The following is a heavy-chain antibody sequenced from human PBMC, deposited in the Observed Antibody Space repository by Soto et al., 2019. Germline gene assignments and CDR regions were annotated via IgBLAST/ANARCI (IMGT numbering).Heavy chain of an antibody. J-gene: IGHJ6*02. CDR3: AKDLDYGDYYYYYGMDV. CDR1: GFTFSSYG. CDR2: ISYDGSNK. D-gene: IGHD4-17*01. V-gene: IGHV3-30*18. Sequence: QVQLVESGGGVVQPGRSLRLSCAASGFTFSSYGMHWVRQAPGKGLEWVAVISYDGSNKYYADSVKGRFTISRDNSKNPLYLQMNSLRAEDTAVYYCAKDLDYGDYYYYYGMDVWGQGTTVTVSS.